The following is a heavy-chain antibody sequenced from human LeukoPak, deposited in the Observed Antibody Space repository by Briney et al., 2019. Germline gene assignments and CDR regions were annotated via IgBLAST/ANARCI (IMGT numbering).Heavy chain of an antibody. CDR3: ARANGDYAQRAMGYFQH. J-gene: IGHJ1*01. D-gene: IGHD4-17*01. CDR2: INPNSGGT. CDR1: GYTFTGYY. Sequence: GASVKVSCKASGYTFTGYYMHWVRQAPGQGLEWMGWINPNSGGTNYAQKFQGRVTMTRDTSISTAYMELSRLRSDDTAVYYCARANGDYAQRAMGYFQHWGQGTLVTVSS. V-gene: IGHV1-2*02.